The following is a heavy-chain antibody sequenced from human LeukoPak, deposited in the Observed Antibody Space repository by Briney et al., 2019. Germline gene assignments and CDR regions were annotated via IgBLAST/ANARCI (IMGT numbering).Heavy chain of an antibody. CDR3: TRSSVADHLNY. CDR2: IRSKANSYAT. CDR1: GFTFSGSA. Sequence: GGSLRLSCAASGFTFSGSAMHWVRQASGKGLEWVGRIRSKANSYATAYAASVKGRFTISRDDSKNTAYLQMNSLKTEDTAVYYCTRSSVADHLNYWGQGTLVTVSS. D-gene: IGHD6-19*01. V-gene: IGHV3-73*01. J-gene: IGHJ4*02.